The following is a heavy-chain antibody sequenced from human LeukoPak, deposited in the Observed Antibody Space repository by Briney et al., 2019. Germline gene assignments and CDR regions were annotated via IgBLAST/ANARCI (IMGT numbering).Heavy chain of an antibody. J-gene: IGHJ6*03. CDR1: GGSISSYY. Sequence: PSETLSLTCTASGGSISSYYWSWIRQPPGKGLEWIGYIYYSGSTNYNPSLKSRVTISVDTSKNQFSLKLSSVTAADTAVYYCARGRWNANYYYYMDVWGKGTTVTVSS. CDR2: IYYSGST. V-gene: IGHV4-59*01. D-gene: IGHD1-1*01. CDR3: ARGRWNANYYYYMDV.